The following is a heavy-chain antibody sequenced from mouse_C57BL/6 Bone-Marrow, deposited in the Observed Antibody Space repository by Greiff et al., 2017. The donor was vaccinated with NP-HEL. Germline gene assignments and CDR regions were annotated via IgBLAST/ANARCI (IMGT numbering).Heavy chain of an antibody. J-gene: IGHJ1*03. Sequence: QVQLQQSGAELVKPGASVKLSCKASGYTFTEYTIHWVKQRSGQGLEWIGWFYPGSGSIKYNEKFKDKATLTADKSSSTVYMDLSRLTSEDSAVYIGARHGDYFGSSYGYFDVWGTGTTVTVSS. V-gene: IGHV1-62-2*01. CDR1: GYTFTEYT. CDR2: FYPGSGSI. CDR3: ARHGDYFGSSYGYFDV. D-gene: IGHD1-1*01.